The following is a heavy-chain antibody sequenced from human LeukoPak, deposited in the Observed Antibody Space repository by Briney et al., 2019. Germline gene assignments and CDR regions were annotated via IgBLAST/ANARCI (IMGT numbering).Heavy chain of an antibody. D-gene: IGHD3-16*01. CDR1: GGSFSGYY. J-gene: IGHJ4*02. CDR3: ARWPPVGDSSANGDY. Sequence: PSETLSLTCAVYGGSFSGYYWSWIRQPPGKGLEWIGEINHSGSTNINPSLKSRVTISVDMSKNQVSLKVTSVTAADTAVYNCARWPPVGDSSANGDYWGQGTLVTVSS. V-gene: IGHV4-34*01. CDR2: INHSGST.